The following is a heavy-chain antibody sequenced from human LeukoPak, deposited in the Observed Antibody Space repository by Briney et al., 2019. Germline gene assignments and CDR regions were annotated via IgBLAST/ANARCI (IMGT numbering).Heavy chain of an antibody. CDR3: AKALSYRITAATDY. Sequence: GRSLRLSCAASGFTFDDYAMHWVRQAPGKGLEWVSGISWNSGSIGYADSVKGRFTISRDNAKNSLYLQMNSLRAEDTALYYCAKALSYRITAATDYWGQGTLVTVSS. V-gene: IGHV3-9*01. CDR2: ISWNSGSI. J-gene: IGHJ4*02. CDR1: GFTFDDYA. D-gene: IGHD6-25*01.